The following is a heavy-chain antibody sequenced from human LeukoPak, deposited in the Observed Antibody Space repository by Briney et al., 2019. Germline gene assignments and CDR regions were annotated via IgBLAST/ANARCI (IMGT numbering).Heavy chain of an antibody. CDR1: GGSFSGYY. D-gene: IGHD4-17*01. J-gene: IGHJ4*02. CDR3: ARCDTVTTSFDY. Sequence: SETLSLTCAVYGGSFSGYYWSWIRQHPGKGLEWIGYIYYSGSTYYNPSLKSRVTISVDTSKNQFSLKLSSVTAADTAVYYCARCDTVTTSFDYWGQGTLVTVSS. CDR2: IYYSGST. V-gene: IGHV4-31*11.